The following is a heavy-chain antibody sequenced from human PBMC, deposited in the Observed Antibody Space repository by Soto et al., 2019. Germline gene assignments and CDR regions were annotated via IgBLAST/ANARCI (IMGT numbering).Heavy chain of an antibody. D-gene: IGHD2-2*01. Sequence: GGSLRLSCKASGFTFSTYSMNWVRQAPGKGLDWVASISGAGGTTYYADSVRGRFTVSRDNSKNTLYLDMHNLSAGNKAVYYCAKGDLPAPPLDPWGQGTLVTVSS. CDR3: AKGDLPAPPLDP. CDR1: GFTFSTYS. V-gene: IGHV3-23*01. CDR2: ISGAGGTT. J-gene: IGHJ5*02.